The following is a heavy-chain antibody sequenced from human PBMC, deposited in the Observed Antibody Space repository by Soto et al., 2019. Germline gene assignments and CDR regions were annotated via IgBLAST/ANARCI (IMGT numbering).Heavy chain of an antibody. V-gene: IGHV3-15*01. Sequence: GGSLRLSCAASGFTFSNAWMSWVRQAPGKGLEWVGRIKSKTDGGTTDYAAPAKGRFTISRDDSKNTLYLQMNSLKTEDTAVYYCTTDLGSSTDYYYYGMDVWGQGTTVTVSS. CDR3: TTDLGSSTDYYYYGMDV. CDR2: IKSKTDGGTT. J-gene: IGHJ6*02. D-gene: IGHD6-6*01. CDR1: GFTFSNAW.